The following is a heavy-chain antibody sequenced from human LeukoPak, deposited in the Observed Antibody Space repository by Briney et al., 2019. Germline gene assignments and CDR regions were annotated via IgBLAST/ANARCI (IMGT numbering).Heavy chain of an antibody. CDR2: IIPIFGTA. V-gene: IGHV1-69*05. Sequence: SVKVSCKASGGTFSSYAISWVRQAPGQGLEWMGGIIPIFGTANYAQKFQGRVTITTDESTSTAYMELGRLRSDDTAVYYCARGAATTLLFDYWGQGTLVTVSS. CDR1: GGTFSSYA. CDR3: ARGAATTLLFDY. J-gene: IGHJ4*02. D-gene: IGHD4-17*01.